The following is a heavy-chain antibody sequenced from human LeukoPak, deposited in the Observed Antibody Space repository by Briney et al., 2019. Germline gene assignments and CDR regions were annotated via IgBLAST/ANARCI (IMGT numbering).Heavy chain of an antibody. J-gene: IGHJ5*02. CDR2: ISSSSSYI. V-gene: IGHV3-21*01. Sequence: PGWSLTLYCSASGFTFSSYSMNWVRQAPGKGLELVSSISSSSSYIYYADSVKGRFTISRDNAKNSLYLQMNSLRAEDTAVYYCARDPRAYYDFWSGYYGVWFDPWGQGTLVTVSS. CDR1: GFTFSSYS. D-gene: IGHD3-3*01. CDR3: ARDPRAYYDFWSGYYGVWFDP.